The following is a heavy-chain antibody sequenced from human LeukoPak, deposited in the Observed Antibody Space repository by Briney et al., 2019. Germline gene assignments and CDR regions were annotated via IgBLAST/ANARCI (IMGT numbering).Heavy chain of an antibody. CDR2: IRYDGSNK. J-gene: IGHJ4*02. CDR1: GFTFSNYG. V-gene: IGHV3-30*02. D-gene: IGHD1-26*01. CDR3: AKDPGGSYSHFDY. Sequence: PGGSLRLSCAASGFTFSNYGMHWVRQAPGKGLEWVAFIRYDGSNKYYADSVRGRFPISRDNSKNTLYLQMNSLRAEDTAVYYCAKDPGGSYSHFDYWGQGTLVIVSS.